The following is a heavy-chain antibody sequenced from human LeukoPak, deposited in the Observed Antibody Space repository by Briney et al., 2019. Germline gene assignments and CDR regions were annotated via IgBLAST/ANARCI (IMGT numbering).Heavy chain of an antibody. D-gene: IGHD4-23*01. CDR1: GGSFSGYY. CDR2: ITHSGST. V-gene: IGHV4-34*01. CDR3: ARKFNSRYFDL. J-gene: IGHJ2*01. Sequence: SETLSLTCAVYGGSFSGYYWSWIRQPPGKGLEWIGEITHSGSTNYNPSLKSRVTISVDTSKNQFSLKLSSVTAADTAVYYCARKFNSRYFDLWGHGTLVTVSS.